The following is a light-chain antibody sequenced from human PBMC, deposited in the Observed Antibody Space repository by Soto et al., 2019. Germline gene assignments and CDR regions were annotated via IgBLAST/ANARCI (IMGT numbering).Light chain of an antibody. CDR1: SSNXGXXXD. Sequence: QSVLTQPPXVSXXPXQRXXXXXXXSSSNXGXXXDVQWXQQFPGEAXKLLIFGNTFRLSGVPDRFSGSKSGTSASLDITGXXXEDEADYYCQSFDVNLSGSLFGGGTKLTVL. CDR2: GNT. J-gene: IGLJ2*01. CDR3: QSFDVNLSGSL. V-gene: IGLV1-40*01.